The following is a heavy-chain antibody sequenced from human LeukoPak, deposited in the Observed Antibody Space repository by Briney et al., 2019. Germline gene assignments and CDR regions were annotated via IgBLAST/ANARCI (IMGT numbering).Heavy chain of an antibody. Sequence: ASVKVSCKASGYTFTSYGISWVRQAPGQGLEWMGWISAYNGNTNYAQKLQGRVTMTTDTSTSTAYMELRSLRSDDTAMYYCAREVVVAGGSRWFDPWDQGTLVTVPS. CDR1: GYTFTSYG. D-gene: IGHD2-15*01. J-gene: IGHJ5*02. V-gene: IGHV1-18*01. CDR3: AREVVVAGGSRWFDP. CDR2: ISAYNGNT.